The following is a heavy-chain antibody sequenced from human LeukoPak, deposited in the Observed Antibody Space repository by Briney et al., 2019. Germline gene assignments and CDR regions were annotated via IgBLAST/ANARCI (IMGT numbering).Heavy chain of an antibody. V-gene: IGHV4-59*01. CDR3: ASGIAVAGTDWYFDL. Sequence: SETLSLTCTVSGGSISSYYWSWLRQPPGKGLEWIGYIYYSGSTNYNPSLKSRVTISVDTSKNQFSLKLSSVTAADTAVYYCASGIAVAGTDWYFDLWGRGTLVTVSS. CDR1: GGSISSYY. CDR2: IYYSGST. J-gene: IGHJ2*01. D-gene: IGHD6-19*01.